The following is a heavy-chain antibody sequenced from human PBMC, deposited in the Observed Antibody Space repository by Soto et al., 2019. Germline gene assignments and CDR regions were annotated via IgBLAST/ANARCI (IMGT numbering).Heavy chain of an antibody. V-gene: IGHV3-64*04. CDR3: AKHSGGSCYSNTDY. CDR1: GFTFSSYA. J-gene: IGHJ4*02. D-gene: IGHD2-15*01. CDR2: ISSNGGST. Sequence: GGSLRLSCSASGFTFSSYAMHWVRQAPGKGLEYVSAISSNGGSTYYADSVKGRFTISRDNSKNTLYLQMNSLRAEDTAVYYCAKHSGGSCYSNTDYWGQGTPVTVSS.